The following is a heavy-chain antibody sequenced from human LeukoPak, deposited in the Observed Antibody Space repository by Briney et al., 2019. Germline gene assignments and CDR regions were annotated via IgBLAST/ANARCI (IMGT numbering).Heavy chain of an antibody. D-gene: IGHD3-22*01. J-gene: IGHJ4*02. CDR1: GGTFSSYA. CDR3: ARVDGGYYDSSGYFICSY. V-gene: IGHV1-69*13. CDR2: IIPIFGTA. Sequence: SVKVSCKASGGTFSSYAISWVRQAPRQGLEWMGGIIPIFGTANYAQEFQGRVTITADESTSTAYMELSSLRSEDTAVYYCARVDGGYYDSSGYFICSYWGQGTLVTVSS.